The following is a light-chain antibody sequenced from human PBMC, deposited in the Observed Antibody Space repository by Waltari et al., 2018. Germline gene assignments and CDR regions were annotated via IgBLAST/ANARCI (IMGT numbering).Light chain of an antibody. CDR3: TAWDDSLKGWV. CDR1: SSNIGFNV. CDR2: NND. V-gene: IGLV1-44*01. J-gene: IGLJ3*02. Sequence: QSELTQPPSASGTPGQRVNISCSGSSSNIGFNVVHWYRQFPGTAPKLLIYNNDRRPAGVPDRLSGSQSTTSASLAISGLQAEDEAAYYCTAWDDSLKGWVFGGGTKLIVL.